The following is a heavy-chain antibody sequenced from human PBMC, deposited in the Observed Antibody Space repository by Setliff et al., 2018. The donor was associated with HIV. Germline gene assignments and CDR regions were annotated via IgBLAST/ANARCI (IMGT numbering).Heavy chain of an antibody. CDR3: ARDLKRPNSNFWGGYPIPFDS. D-gene: IGHD3-3*01. CDR1: GYTFNNYA. V-gene: IGHV7-4-1*02. CDR2: INTNTGNP. J-gene: IGHJ4*02. Sequence: ASVKVSCKASGYTFNNYAMNWVRQAPGQGLELMGWINTNTGNPTYAQGFKGRFVLSLDTSVSTAYLQISSLKAEDTAVYFCARDLKRPNSNFWGGYPIPFDSWGQGTLVTVSS.